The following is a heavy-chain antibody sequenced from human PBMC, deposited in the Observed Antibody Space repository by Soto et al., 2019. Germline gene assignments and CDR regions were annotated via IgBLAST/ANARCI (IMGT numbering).Heavy chain of an antibody. V-gene: IGHV3-48*03. CDR3: ARDRGVGATSYFDY. CDR1: GFTFSSYE. Sequence: PGGSLRLSCAASGFTFSSYEMNWVRQAPGKGLEWVSYISSSGSTIYYADSVKGRFTISRDNAKNSLYLQMNSLRAEDTAVYYCARDRGVGATSYFDYWGQGTPVTVSS. CDR2: ISSSGSTI. D-gene: IGHD1-26*01. J-gene: IGHJ4*02.